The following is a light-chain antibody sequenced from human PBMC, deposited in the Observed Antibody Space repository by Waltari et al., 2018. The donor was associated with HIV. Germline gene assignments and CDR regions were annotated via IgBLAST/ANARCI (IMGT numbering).Light chain of an antibody. J-gene: IGLJ3*02. CDR1: DNDFVLRNF. V-gene: IGLV2-14*03. CDR3: ASFTGDDTVM. CDR2: SVD. Sequence: SAVTQPASVSGLPGQSVTISCTGDDNDFVLRNFVSWYQQHPGKLPRLIFSSVDSRASGIPDRFSACKSGETAFLTISSLRTEDEALYYCASFTGDDTVMFGGGTLVTVL.